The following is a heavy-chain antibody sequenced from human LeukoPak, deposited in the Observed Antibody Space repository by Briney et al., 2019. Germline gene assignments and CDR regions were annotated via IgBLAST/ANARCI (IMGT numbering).Heavy chain of an antibody. D-gene: IGHD6-13*01. Sequence: SETLSLTCTVSGGSISSYYWSWIRQPPGKGLEWIGYIYYSGSTNYNPSLKSRVTISVDTSKNQFSLKLSSATAADTAVYYCARADGYSSSWPKLNWFDPWGQGTLVTVSS. CDR2: IYYSGST. CDR3: ARADGYSSSWPKLNWFDP. J-gene: IGHJ5*02. V-gene: IGHV4-59*12. CDR1: GGSISSYY.